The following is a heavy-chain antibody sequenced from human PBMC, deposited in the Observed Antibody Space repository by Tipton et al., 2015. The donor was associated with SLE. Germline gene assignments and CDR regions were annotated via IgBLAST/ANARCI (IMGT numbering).Heavy chain of an antibody. Sequence: TLSLTCSVSGYPISSAYYWGWIRQPPGRGLEWIVTIHHSGSTYYNPSLKSRVTTSVDTSKNQFSLNLRSVTAADTAVYYCARDPWGTVTGSFDIWGQGTLVTVSS. CDR1: GYPISSAYY. V-gene: IGHV4-38-2*02. CDR2: IHHSGST. D-gene: IGHD6-19*01. CDR3: ARDPWGTVTGSFDI. J-gene: IGHJ3*02.